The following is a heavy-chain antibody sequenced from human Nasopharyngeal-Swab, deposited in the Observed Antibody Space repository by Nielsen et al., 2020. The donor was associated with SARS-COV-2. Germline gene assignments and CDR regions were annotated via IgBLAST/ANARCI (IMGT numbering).Heavy chain of an antibody. CDR2: IYSRGET. CDR3: AKANVIFWFGQFRGDALDL. Sequence: GESLKISCEVSGFSVSYNYMSWVRQAPGKGLEWVAVIYSRGETHYTDSVRGRFTISRDHSTKTLSLQMNSLRVEDTAVYYCAKANVIFWFGQFRGDALDLWGQGTRVTVSS. CDR1: GFSVSYNY. J-gene: IGHJ3*01. V-gene: IGHV3-66*02. D-gene: IGHD3-10*01.